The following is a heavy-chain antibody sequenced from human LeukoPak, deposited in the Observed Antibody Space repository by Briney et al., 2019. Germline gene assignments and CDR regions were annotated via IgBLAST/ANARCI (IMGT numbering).Heavy chain of an antibody. J-gene: IGHJ4*02. CDR1: GFTFSSYS. CDR2: ISSSSSTI. V-gene: IGHV3-48*01. D-gene: IGHD7-27*01. Sequence: GGSLRLSCAASGFTFSSYSMNWVPQAPGKGLECVSYISSSSSTIYYADSVKGRFTISRDNAKNSLYLQMNSLRAEDTAVYYCARGVDWGFPFEYWGQGTLVTVSS. CDR3: ARGVDWGFPFEY.